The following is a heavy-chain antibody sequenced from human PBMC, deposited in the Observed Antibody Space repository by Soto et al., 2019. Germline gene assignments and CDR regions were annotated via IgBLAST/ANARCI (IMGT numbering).Heavy chain of an antibody. D-gene: IGHD3-10*01. Sequence: QVPLVQSGAEVKKPGASVKVSCKASGYTFTSYGISWVRQAPGQGLEWMGWISAYNGNTNYAQKLQGRVTMTTDTSTSTAYMELRSRRSDDTAVYYCARDIAGKWFGELCYYWGQGTLVTVSS. V-gene: IGHV1-18*01. CDR1: GYTFTSYG. CDR3: ARDIAGKWFGELCYY. CDR2: ISAYNGNT. J-gene: IGHJ4*02.